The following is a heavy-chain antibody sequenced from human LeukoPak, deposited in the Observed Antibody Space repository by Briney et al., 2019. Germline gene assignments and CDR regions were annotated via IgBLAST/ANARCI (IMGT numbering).Heavy chain of an antibody. CDR2: INPSSGGT. Sequence: EASVKVSCKASGYTFTDYFIHWVRQAPGQGPEWMGWINPSSGGTKFAKNFQGRVTMTRDTSISTAYMELSRLRSDDTAVYFCARDRHGSPFDFWGQGTLVTVSS. J-gene: IGHJ4*02. CDR1: GYTFTDYF. V-gene: IGHV1-2*02. CDR3: ARDRHGSPFDF.